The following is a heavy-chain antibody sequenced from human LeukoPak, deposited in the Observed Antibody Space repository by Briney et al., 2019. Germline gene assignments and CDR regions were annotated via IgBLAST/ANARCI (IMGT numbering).Heavy chain of an antibody. V-gene: IGHV4-61*02. CDR3: ARDQYYYGSGSSNPTYYYYYYYMDV. CDR2: IYTSGSA. CDR1: GGSISSGSYY. D-gene: IGHD3-10*01. J-gene: IGHJ6*03. Sequence: SQTLSLTCTVSGGSISSGSYYWSWIRQPAGKGLEWIGRIYTSGSANYNPSLKSRVTISVDTSKNQFSLKLSSVTAADTAVYYCARDQYYYGSGSSNPTYYYYYYYMDVWGKGTTATVSS.